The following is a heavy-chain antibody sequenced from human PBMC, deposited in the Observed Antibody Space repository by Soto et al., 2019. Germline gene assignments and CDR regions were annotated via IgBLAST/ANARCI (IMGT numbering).Heavy chain of an antibody. V-gene: IGHV1-18*01. CDR3: ARGRYGDY. D-gene: IGHD1-1*01. Sequence: QVHLVQSGAEVKKPGASVKVSCKASGYTFTSYGITWVRQAPGQGLEWMGWISAHNGNTDYAQKLQGRVIVTRDTSPSTADMELRRLISDDTAVYYCARGRYGDYWGQGALVTVSS. CDR2: ISAHNGNT. J-gene: IGHJ4*02. CDR1: GYTFTSYG.